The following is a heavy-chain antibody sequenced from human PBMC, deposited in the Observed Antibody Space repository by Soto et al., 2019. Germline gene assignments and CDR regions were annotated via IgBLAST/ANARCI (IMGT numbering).Heavy chain of an antibody. CDR1: GGSIISYY. CDR3: ARFEYSSGWYYFDY. D-gene: IGHD6-19*01. J-gene: IGHJ4*02. V-gene: IGHV4-59*01. CDR2: IYYSGST. Sequence: SETLSLTCTVSGGSIISYYWSWILQPPWKGLEWIGYIYYSGSTNYNPSLKSRVTISVDTSKNQFSLKLSSVTAADTAVYYCARFEYSSGWYYFDYWGQGTLVTVSS.